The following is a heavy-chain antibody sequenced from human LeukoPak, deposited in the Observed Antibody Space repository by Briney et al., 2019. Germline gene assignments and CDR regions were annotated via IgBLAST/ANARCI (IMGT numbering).Heavy chain of an antibody. D-gene: IGHD3-16*02. Sequence: SETLSLTCTVSGGSISSSSYYWGWIRQPPGKGLEWIGSINYSGSTYYNPSLKSRVTISVDTSKNQFSLKLSSVTAADTAVYYCARAYYDYVWGSYRYAQLDYWGQGTLVTVSS. CDR2: INYSGST. V-gene: IGHV4-39*01. CDR1: GGSISSSSYY. CDR3: ARAYYDYVWGSYRYAQLDY. J-gene: IGHJ4*02.